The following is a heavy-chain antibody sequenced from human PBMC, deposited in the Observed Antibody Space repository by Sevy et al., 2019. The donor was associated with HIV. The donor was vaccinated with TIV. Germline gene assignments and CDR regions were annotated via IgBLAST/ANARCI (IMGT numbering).Heavy chain of an antibody. V-gene: IGHV1-2*02. Sequence: ASVKVSCKASGYTFTDYFMHWVRQAPGQGLEWMGWINPNSGDTKYAQKFQGRVTVTRDTSIRTAYMELSSLRLDDTAVYYCASPGGYRYGSLLDNWGQGTLVTVSS. D-gene: IGHD5-18*01. CDR2: INPNSGDT. CDR3: ASPGGYRYGSLLDN. J-gene: IGHJ4*02. CDR1: GYTFTDYF.